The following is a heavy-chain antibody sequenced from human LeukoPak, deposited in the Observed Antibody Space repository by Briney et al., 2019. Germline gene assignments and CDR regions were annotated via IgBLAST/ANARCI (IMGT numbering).Heavy chain of an antibody. CDR3: ARGGYSYGFDY. V-gene: IGHV6-1*01. J-gene: IGHJ4*02. Sequence: SQTLSLTCAISGDSVFSNSSWNWIRQSPSRGLEWLGRTYYRSKWYNDYVVSVKSRININPDTSKNQFSLQLNSVTPEDTAVYYCARGGYSYGFDYWGQGTLVTVSS. CDR2: TYYRSKWYN. D-gene: IGHD5-18*01. CDR1: GDSVFSNSS.